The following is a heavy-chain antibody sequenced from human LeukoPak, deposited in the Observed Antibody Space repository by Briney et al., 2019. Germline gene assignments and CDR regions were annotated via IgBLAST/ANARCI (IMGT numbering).Heavy chain of an antibody. V-gene: IGHV4-61*02. D-gene: IGHD3-3*01. J-gene: IGHJ5*02. CDR2: IYTIGST. CDR3: ARERLDFWSGYYIRWFDP. CDR1: GGSISSGSYY. Sequence: KPSQTLSLTCTVSGGSISSGSYYWSWIRQPAGKGLEWVGRIYTIGSTNYNPSLKSRVTISVDTSKNQFSLKLSSVTAADTAVYYCARERLDFWSGYYIRWFDPWGQGTLVTVSS.